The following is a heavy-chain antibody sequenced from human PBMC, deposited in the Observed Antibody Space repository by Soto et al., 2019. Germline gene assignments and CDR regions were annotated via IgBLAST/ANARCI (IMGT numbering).Heavy chain of an antibody. D-gene: IGHD1-1*01. CDR1: GYAFTTYG. CDR3: ARGRYGDY. Sequence: QVHLVQPGAEVKKPGASVKVSCQGSGYAFTTYGITWVRQAPGQGLEWMGWISDHNGNTNYAQKLQGRVTVTRDTSTSTAYMELRSLRYDDTAVYYCARGRYGDYWGQGALVTVSS. J-gene: IGHJ4*02. CDR2: ISDHNGNT. V-gene: IGHV1-18*01.